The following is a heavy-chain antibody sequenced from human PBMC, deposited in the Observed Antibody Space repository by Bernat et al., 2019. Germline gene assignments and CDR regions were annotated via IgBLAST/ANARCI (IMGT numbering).Heavy chain of an antibody. V-gene: IGHV4-34*01. CDR3: ARHRDQLRPFDY. D-gene: IGHD2-2*01. Sequence: QVQLQQWGAGLLKPSETLSLTCAVYGGSFSGYYWSWIRQPPGKGLEWIGEINHSGSTNYNPSLKSRVTISVDTSKNQFSLKLSSVTAADTAVYYCARHRDQLRPFDYWGQGTLVTVSS. J-gene: IGHJ4*02. CDR2: INHSGST. CDR1: GGSFSGYY.